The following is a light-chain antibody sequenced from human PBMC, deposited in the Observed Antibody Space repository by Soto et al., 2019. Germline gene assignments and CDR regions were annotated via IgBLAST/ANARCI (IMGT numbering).Light chain of an antibody. J-gene: IGLJ3*02. CDR2: DDN. V-gene: IGLV2-14*03. CDR1: NSDIGADNY. CDR3: ASYTTSRPRV. Sequence: QSALTQPASVSGSPGQSITISCTGSNSDIGADNYVSWYQQHPGKAPRLIIFDDNDRPSGVAHRFSGSKSGNTASLTISGLQAEDEADYYCASYTTSRPRVFGGGTKLTVL.